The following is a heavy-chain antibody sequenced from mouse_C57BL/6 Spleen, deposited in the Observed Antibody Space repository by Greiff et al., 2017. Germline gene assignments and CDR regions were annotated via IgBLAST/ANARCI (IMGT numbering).Heavy chain of an antibody. Sequence: QVQLQQPGAELVMPGASVKLSCKASGYTFTSYWMHWVKQRPGQGLEWIGEIDPSDSYTNYNQKFKGKSTLTVDKSSSPAYMQLSSLTSEDSAVYYCARGYGNYAYAMDYWGQGTSVTVSS. J-gene: IGHJ4*01. CDR3: ARGYGNYAYAMDY. V-gene: IGHV1-69*01. D-gene: IGHD2-10*02. CDR2: IDPSDSYT. CDR1: GYTFTSYW.